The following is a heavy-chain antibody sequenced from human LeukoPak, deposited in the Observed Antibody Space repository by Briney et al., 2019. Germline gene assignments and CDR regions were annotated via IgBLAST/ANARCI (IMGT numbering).Heavy chain of an antibody. Sequence: ASVKVSCKASGYPFANFAISWVRQARGQGLEWVGWISGDKGPTYYAQKLQDRVTLTTDISTSTAYMELTNLRSDDTAVYYCAREPPPYSSTKKDAFDIWGQGTMVTVSS. V-gene: IGHV1-18*01. CDR1: GYPFANFA. CDR2: ISGDKGPT. CDR3: AREPPPYSSTKKDAFDI. D-gene: IGHD6-13*01. J-gene: IGHJ3*02.